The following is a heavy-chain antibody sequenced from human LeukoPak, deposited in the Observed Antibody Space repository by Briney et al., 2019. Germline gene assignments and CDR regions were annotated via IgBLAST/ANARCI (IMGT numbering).Heavy chain of an antibody. CDR1: GFTFSSYA. D-gene: IGHD3-22*01. V-gene: IGHV3-23*01. CDR3: AKRRGSSGYGVYYFDY. J-gene: IGHJ4*02. CDR2: ISGSGGST. Sequence: GGSLRLSCAASGFTFSSYAMSWVRQAPGKGLEWVSAISGSGGSTYYADSVKGRFTISRDNSKNTLYLQMNSLRAEDTAVYYCAKRRGSSGYGVYYFDYWGQGTLVTVSS.